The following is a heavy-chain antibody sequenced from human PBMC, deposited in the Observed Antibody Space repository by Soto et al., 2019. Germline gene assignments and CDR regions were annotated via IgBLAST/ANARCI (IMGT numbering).Heavy chain of an antibody. D-gene: IGHD6-6*01. CDR1: GGSFSGYY. J-gene: IGHJ5*02. CDR2: INHSGST. Sequence: SETLSLTCAVYGGSFSGYYWSWIRQPPGKGLEWTGEINHSGSTNYNPSLKSRVTISVDTSKNQFSLKLSSVTAADTAVYYCARGMYSSSYFDWFDPWGQGTLVTVSS. CDR3: ARGMYSSSYFDWFDP. V-gene: IGHV4-34*01.